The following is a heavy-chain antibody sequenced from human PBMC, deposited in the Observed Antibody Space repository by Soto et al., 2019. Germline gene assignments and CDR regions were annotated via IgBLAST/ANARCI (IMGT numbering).Heavy chain of an antibody. D-gene: IGHD2-8*01. CDR2: VWCDGSNE. J-gene: IGHJ4*02. V-gene: IGHV3-33*01. CDR1: GFNFLSYG. CDR3: VRDWSGHANSVNDY. Sequence: VNLVESGGGVVQPGRSLRLSCATSGFNFLSYGMHWVRQAPGKGLEWVASVWCDGSNENYADSVKDRFTISRDNSKNRIYLQMDSVRAEDTAVYYCVRDWSGHANSVNDYWGQGTLVTVSS.